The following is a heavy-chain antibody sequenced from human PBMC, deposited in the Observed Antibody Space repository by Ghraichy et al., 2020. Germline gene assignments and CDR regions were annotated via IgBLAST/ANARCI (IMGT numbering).Heavy chain of an antibody. J-gene: IGHJ3*02. CDR3: AREMDIVVVPAAMPYAFDI. CDR1: GFTFSSYA. D-gene: IGHD2-2*03. Sequence: GGSLRLSCAASGFTFSSYAMHWVRQAPGKGLEWVAVISYDGSNKYYADSVKGRFTISRDNSKNTLYLQMNSLRAEDTAVYYCAREMDIVVVPAAMPYAFDIWGQGTMVTVSS. CDR2: ISYDGSNK. V-gene: IGHV3-30-3*01.